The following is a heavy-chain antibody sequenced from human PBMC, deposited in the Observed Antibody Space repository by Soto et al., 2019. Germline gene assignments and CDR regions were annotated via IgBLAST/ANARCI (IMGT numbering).Heavy chain of an antibody. CDR2: IVPMLGTP. Sequence: QVQLVQSGAEVKEPGSPVRVSGKASGGTFDNLIMNWVRQTPGQGLEGMGGIVPMLGTPTYEEKFKGRVTISATGSTSTMYMEVTSLRSEDTAIYYCARNGTYSSSLSQYSGMDVWGQGTTVTVSS. J-gene: IGHJ6*02. CDR3: ARNGTYSSSLSQYSGMDV. CDR1: GGTFDNLI. D-gene: IGHD1-26*01. V-gene: IGHV1-69*01.